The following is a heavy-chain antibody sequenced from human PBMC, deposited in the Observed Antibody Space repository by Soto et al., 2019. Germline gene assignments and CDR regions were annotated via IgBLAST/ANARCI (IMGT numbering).Heavy chain of an antibody. CDR3: ARDLARGCSGGSCYPPGYYYYGMDV. V-gene: IGHV1-2*04. CDR1: GYTFTGYY. Sequence: ASVKVSCTASGYTFTGYYMHWVRQAPGQGLEWMGWINPNSGGTNYAQKFQGWVTMTRDTSISTAYMELSRLRSDDTAVYYCARDLARGCSGGSCYPPGYYYYGMDVWGQGTTVTVSS. J-gene: IGHJ6*02. D-gene: IGHD2-15*01. CDR2: INPNSGGT.